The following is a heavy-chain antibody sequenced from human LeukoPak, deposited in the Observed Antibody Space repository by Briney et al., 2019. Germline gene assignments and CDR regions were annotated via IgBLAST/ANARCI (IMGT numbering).Heavy chain of an antibody. V-gene: IGHV3-30*18. CDR2: ISYDGSNK. J-gene: IGHJ3*02. D-gene: IGHD6-19*01. CDR3: AKEGYSSGWAFDI. CDR1: GFTFSSYG. Sequence: SLRLSCAASGFTFSSYGMHWVRQAPGKGLEWVAVISYDGSNKYYADSVKGRFTISRDNSKNTLYLQMNSLRAEDTAVYYCAKEGYSSGWAFDIWGQGTMVTVSS.